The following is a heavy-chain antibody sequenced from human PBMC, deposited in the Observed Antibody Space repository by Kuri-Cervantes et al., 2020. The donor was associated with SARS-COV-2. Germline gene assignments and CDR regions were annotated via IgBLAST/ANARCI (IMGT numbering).Heavy chain of an antibody. CDR3: AKRIAAAGLEAFDI. D-gene: IGHD6-13*01. CDR1: GFTFSSYA. J-gene: IGHJ3*02. Sequence: GESLKISCAASGFTFSSYAMHWVRQAPGKGLEWVAVIYYDGSNKYYADSVKGRFTISRDNSKTTLYLQMNSLRVEDTAVYYCAKRIAAAGLEAFDIWGQGAMVTVSS. V-gene: IGHV3-30*18. CDR2: IYYDGSNK.